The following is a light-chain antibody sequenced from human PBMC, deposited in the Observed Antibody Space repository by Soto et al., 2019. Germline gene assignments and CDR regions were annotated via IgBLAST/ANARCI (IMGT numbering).Light chain of an antibody. CDR2: EVS. J-gene: IGLJ2*01. CDR3: SLSAGCNNVI. V-gene: IGLV2-8*01. CDR1: SSDVDAYVF. Sequence: QSVLTQPPSASGSPGQSVAISCTGTSSDVDAYVFVSWYQQHPGRAPKLMIYEVSKRPSGVPDRFSGSKSGNTASLTVSGLQAEDEADYYCSLSAGCNNVIFGGGTKLTVL.